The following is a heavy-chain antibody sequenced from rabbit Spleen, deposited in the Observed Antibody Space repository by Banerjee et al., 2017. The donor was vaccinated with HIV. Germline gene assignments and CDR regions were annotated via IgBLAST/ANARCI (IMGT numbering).Heavy chain of an antibody. J-gene: IGHJ6*01. CDR1: GFDFNSGYD. Sequence: QEQLVESGGGLVQPEGSLKLSCKASGFDFNSGYDMCWVRQAPGKGLEWIACIYAGSSDSTYSATWAKGRFTLSKTSSTTVTLQMTSLTAADTATYFCARDTGTSFSSYGMDLWGQGTLVTVS. V-gene: IGHV1S45*01. D-gene: IGHD8-1*01. CDR2: IYAGSSDST. CDR3: ARDTGTSFSSYGMDL.